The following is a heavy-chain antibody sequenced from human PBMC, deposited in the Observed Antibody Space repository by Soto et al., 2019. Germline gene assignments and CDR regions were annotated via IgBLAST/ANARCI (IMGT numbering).Heavy chain of an antibody. V-gene: IGHV3-33*01. CDR3: ARPLVAPVAGPYYYGMDV. CDR1: GFTFNSYG. Sequence: RLSFAASGFTFNSYGFNWVRQAPGKGLEWVAVIWYDGNTKYYADSVKGRFTISRDNLKNTLYLQMNSLTAEDTAVYYCARPLVAPVAGPYYYGMDVWGQGTTVTVSS. D-gene: IGHD6-19*01. CDR2: IWYDGNTK. J-gene: IGHJ6*02.